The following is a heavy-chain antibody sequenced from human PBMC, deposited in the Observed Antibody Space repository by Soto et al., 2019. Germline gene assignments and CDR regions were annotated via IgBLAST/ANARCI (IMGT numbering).Heavy chain of an antibody. CDR1: GGTFSSYT. D-gene: IGHD3-9*01. J-gene: IGHJ3*02. V-gene: IGHV1-69*04. CDR2: IIPILGIA. CDR3: ARDQPYYDTQVDAFDI. Sequence: GASVKVSCKASGGTFSSYTISWVRQAPGQGLEWMGRIIPILGIANYAQKFQGRVTITADKSTSTAYMELSSLRSEDTAVYYCARDQPYYDTQVDAFDIWGQGTMVTVSS.